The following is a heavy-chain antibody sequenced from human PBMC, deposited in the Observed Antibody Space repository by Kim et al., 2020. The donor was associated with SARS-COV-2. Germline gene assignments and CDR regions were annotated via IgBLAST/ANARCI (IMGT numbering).Heavy chain of an antibody. D-gene: IGHD6-19*01. J-gene: IGHJ4*02. V-gene: IGHV1-3*01. CDR2: INAGNGNT. Sequence: ASVKVSCKASGYTFTSYAMHWVRQAPGQRLEWMGWINAGNGNTKYSQKFQGRVTITRDTSASTAYMELSSLRSEDTAVYYCARPGPGVAGLDYWGQGTLVTVSS. CDR1: GYTFTSYA. CDR3: ARPGPGVAGLDY.